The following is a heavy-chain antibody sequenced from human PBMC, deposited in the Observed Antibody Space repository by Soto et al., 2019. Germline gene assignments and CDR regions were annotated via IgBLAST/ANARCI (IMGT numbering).Heavy chain of an antibody. V-gene: IGHV1-18*01. CDR3: ARVVPGAEAWFGP. CDR1: GYTFSNYG. CDR2: ISLYSDGT. D-gene: IGHD2-2*01. J-gene: IGHJ5*02. Sequence: ASVKVSCKTSGYTFSNYGITWVRQAPGQPLEWLGWISLYSDGTNYAQKFQGRVSMATDTSTTTAYMELRSLRSDDTAVYYCARVVPGAEAWFGPWGQGTLVTVSS.